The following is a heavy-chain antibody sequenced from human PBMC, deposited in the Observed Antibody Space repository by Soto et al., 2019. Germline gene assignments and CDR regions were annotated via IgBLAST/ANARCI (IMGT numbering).Heavy chain of an antibody. CDR3: AGSISGDPWFDP. CDR2: VFHSGTT. D-gene: IGHD2-21*01. V-gene: IGHV4-59*03. Sequence: TLSLTCTVSGGSMTSFYWSWIRQPPGKGLEWIGYVFHSGTTNYNPSLKSRVIISVYTSKNQFSLRLNSVTAADTAVYYCAGSISGDPWFDPWGHVTLVTVSS. CDR1: GGSMTSFY. J-gene: IGHJ5*02.